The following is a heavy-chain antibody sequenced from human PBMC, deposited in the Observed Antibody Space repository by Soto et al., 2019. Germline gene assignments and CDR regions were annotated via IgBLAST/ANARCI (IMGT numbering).Heavy chain of an antibody. Sequence: SETLSLTCTVSGGSISSGGYYWSWIRQHPGKGLEWIGYIYYSGSTYYNPSLKSRVTISVDTSKNQFSLKLSSVTAADTAVYYGSRVSIYGSGGNYLDYWGQGTLVTVSS. V-gene: IGHV4-31*03. CDR2: IYYSGST. CDR1: GGSISSGGYY. CDR3: SRVSIYGSGGNYLDY. D-gene: IGHD3-10*01. J-gene: IGHJ4*02.